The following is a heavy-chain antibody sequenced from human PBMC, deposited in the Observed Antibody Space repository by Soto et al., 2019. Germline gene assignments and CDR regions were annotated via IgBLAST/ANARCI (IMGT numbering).Heavy chain of an antibody. CDR3: ARARITMVRGVIIQAIWFDP. D-gene: IGHD3-10*01. J-gene: IGHJ5*02. Sequence: PSETLSLTCTVSGGSISSYYWSWIRQPPGKGLEWIGYIYYSGSTNYNPSLKSRVTISVDTSKNQFSLKLSSVTAADTAVYYCARARITMVRGVIIQAIWFDPWGQGTLVTVS. CDR2: IYYSGST. V-gene: IGHV4-59*01. CDR1: GGSISSYY.